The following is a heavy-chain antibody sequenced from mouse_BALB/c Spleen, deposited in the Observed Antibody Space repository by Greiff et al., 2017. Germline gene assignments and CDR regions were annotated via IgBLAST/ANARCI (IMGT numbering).Heavy chain of an antibody. V-gene: IGHV1-69*02. CDR2: IDPSDSYT. Sequence: VQLQQPGAELVKPGASVKLSCKASGYTFTSYWMHWVKQRPGQGLEWIGEIDPSDSYTNYNQKFKGKATLTVDKSSSTAYMQLSSLTSEDSAVYYCARGEGLDYWGQGTSVTVSS. CDR3: ARGEGLDY. D-gene: IGHD3-3*01. J-gene: IGHJ4*01. CDR1: GYTFTSYW.